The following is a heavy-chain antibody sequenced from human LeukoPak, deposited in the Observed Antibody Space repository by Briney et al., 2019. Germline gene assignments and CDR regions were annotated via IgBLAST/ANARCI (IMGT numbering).Heavy chain of an antibody. CDR1: GFTFSSYA. V-gene: IGHV3-30-3*01. CDR3: ASTYSSGWYSDY. Sequence: PEGSLRLPCAASGFTFSSYAMHWVRQAPGKGLEWVAVISYDGSNKYYADSVKGRFTISRDNSKNTLYLQMNSLRAEDTAVYYCASTYSSGWYSDYWGQGTLVTVSS. CDR2: ISYDGSNK. J-gene: IGHJ4*02. D-gene: IGHD6-19*01.